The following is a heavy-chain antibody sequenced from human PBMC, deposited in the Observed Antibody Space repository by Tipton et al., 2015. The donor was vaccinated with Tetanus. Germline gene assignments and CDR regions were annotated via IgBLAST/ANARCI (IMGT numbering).Heavy chain of an antibody. D-gene: IGHD1-1*01. CDR2: ITWDSGNI. Sequence: SLRLSCAASGFTFDDYGMHWVRQVPGKGLEWVSGITWDSGNIAYADSVKGRVTISRDNAKNTVYLQMNSLRAEDTAVYFCARRSLTNYGLDVWGQGTPVTVSS. CDR3: ARRSLTNYGLDV. J-gene: IGHJ6*02. V-gene: IGHV3-9*01. CDR1: GFTFDDYG.